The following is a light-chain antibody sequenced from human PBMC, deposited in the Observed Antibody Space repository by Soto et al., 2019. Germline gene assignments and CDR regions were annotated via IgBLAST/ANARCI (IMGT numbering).Light chain of an antibody. V-gene: IGKV3-20*01. Sequence: EIVLTQSPGTLSLSPGERATLSCRASQSVSSNYLAWYQQKAGQAPRLLIYGASNRATGIPDRFSGSGSGTDFTLTISRLEPEDFAVYYCQQYGRSYTFGRRTKLEI. CDR3: QQYGRSYT. J-gene: IGKJ2*01. CDR2: GAS. CDR1: QSVSSNY.